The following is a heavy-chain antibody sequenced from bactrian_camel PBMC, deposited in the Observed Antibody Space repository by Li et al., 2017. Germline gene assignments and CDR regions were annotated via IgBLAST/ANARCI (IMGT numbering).Heavy chain of an antibody. D-gene: IGHD2*01. CDR1: VFTFSTYW. J-gene: IGHJ4*01. Sequence: QLVESGGGLVQPGGSLRLSCAASVFTFSTYWMYWVRQAPGKGLEWVSGIYSDGATTYYADSMKGRFTISRDNATNTVYLQMNSLKPEDTAVYYCVSLVGRPLVHQGTQVTVS. V-gene: IGHV3S25*01. CDR2: IYSDGATT.